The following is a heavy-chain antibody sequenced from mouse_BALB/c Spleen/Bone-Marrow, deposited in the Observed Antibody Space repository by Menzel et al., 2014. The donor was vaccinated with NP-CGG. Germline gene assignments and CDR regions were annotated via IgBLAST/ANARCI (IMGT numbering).Heavy chain of an antibody. Sequence: QVQLQQSAPGLVAPSQSLSITCTVSGFSLTSYGVHWVRQPPGKGLEWLGVIWAGGSTNYNSALMSRLSISKDNSKSQVFLKINSLQTDDTAMYYCARVTGTDWYFDVWGAGTTVSGAS. V-gene: IGHV2-9*02. D-gene: IGHD4-1*01. CDR2: IWAGGST. CDR3: ARVTGTDWYFDV. J-gene: IGHJ1*01. CDR1: GFSLTSYG.